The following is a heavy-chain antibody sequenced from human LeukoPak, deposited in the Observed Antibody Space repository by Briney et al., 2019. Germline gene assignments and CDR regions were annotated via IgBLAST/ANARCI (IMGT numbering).Heavy chain of an antibody. CDR3: ARHKDYYYSYMDV. Sequence: PSETLPLTCTVSGGSISSYYWSWIRQPPGKGLEWIGYIYYSGSTNYNPSLKSRVTISVDTSKNQFSLKLSSVTAADTAVYYCARHKDYYYSYMDVWGKGTTVTISS. CDR2: IYYSGST. V-gene: IGHV4-59*08. CDR1: GGSISSYY. J-gene: IGHJ6*03.